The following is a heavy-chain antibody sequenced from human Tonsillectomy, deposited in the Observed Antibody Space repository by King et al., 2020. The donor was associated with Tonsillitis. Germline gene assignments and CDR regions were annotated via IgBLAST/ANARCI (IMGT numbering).Heavy chain of an antibody. CDR3: AAGVFDFWSGYDMGV. CDR2: IVVGSGNT. CDR1: GFTFSSSA. V-gene: IGHV1-58*01. J-gene: IGHJ6*02. Sequence: QLVQSGPEVKKPGTSVKVSCKASGFTFSSSAVQWVRQARGQRLEWIGWIVVGSGNTNYAQKFQERVTITRDMSTSTAYMELSSLRSEDTAVYYCAAGVFDFWSGYDMGVWGQGTTVTVSS. D-gene: IGHD3-3*01.